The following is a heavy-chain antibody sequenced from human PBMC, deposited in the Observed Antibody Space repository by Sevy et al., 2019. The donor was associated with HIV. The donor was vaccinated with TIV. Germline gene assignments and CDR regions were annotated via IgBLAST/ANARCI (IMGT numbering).Heavy chain of an antibody. Sequence: GGSLRLSCAVSGFPFSDYQMHWVRQAPGKGLEWLAVISNDGNKTYYADSVKGRFTFSRDNSKNTLYLNMNSLRAEVSALDCGASGRGRGYTHLFDFWGQGILVTVSS. CDR2: ISNDGNKT. CDR1: GFPFSDYQ. J-gene: IGHJ4*02. D-gene: IGHD3-16*02. CDR3: ASGRGRGYTHLFDF. V-gene: IGHV3-30*03.